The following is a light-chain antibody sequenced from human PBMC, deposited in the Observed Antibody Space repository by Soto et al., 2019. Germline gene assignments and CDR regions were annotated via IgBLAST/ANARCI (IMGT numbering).Light chain of an antibody. V-gene: IGLV2-14*03. CDR1: SSDFGSYNY. CDR2: DVT. Sequence: QSALTQPASVSGSPGQSITISCTGTSSDFGSYNYVSWYQQHPGKAPKLIIFDVTNGPSGVSNRFSGSYSANTASLTISGLLAEDEADYYCSSSSTTGIVFGGGTKLTVL. CDR3: SSSSTTGIV. J-gene: IGLJ1*01.